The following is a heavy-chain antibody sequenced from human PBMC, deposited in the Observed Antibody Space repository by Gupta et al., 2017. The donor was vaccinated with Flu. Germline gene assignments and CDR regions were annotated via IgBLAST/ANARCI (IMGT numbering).Heavy chain of an antibody. V-gene: IGHV3-9*01. CDR3: AKDNYYYYGMDV. CDR1: GFTFADYA. CDR2: ISWNSGSI. J-gene: IGHJ6*02. Sequence: EVQLVESGGGLVQPGRSLRLACAASGFTFADYAMHWVRQAPGKGLEWVSGISWNSGSIGYADSVKGRFTISRDNAKNSLYLQMNSLRAEDTALYYCAKDNYYYYGMDVWGQGTTVTVSS.